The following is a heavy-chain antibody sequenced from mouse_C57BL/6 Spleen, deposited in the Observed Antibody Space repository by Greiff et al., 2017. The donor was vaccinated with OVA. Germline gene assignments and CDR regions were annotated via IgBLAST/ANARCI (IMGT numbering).Heavy chain of an antibody. CDR2: INPNNGGT. CDR3: ARGLAVVATNYAMDY. CDR1: GYTFTDYN. J-gene: IGHJ4*01. Sequence: EVQLQQSGPELVKPGASVKIPCKASGYTFTDYNMDWVKQSHGKSLEWIGDINPNNGGTIYNQKFKGTATLTVDKSSSTAYMELRSLTSEDTAVYYCARGLAVVATNYAMDYWGQGTSVTVSS. V-gene: IGHV1-18*01. D-gene: IGHD1-1*01.